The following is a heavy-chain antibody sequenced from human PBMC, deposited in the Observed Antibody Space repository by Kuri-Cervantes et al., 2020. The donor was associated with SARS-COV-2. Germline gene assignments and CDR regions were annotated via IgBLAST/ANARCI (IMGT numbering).Heavy chain of an antibody. D-gene: IGHD2-21*02. V-gene: IGHV3-30*02. CDR3: ARDYKVVTARAFDI. CDR2: IRYDGSNK. Sequence: GGSLRLSCAASGFTFSSYGMHWVRQAPGKGLEWVAFIRYDGSNKYYADSVKGRFTISRDDAKSTLYLQMNSLRAEDTAVYYCARDYKVVTARAFDIWGQGTMVTVSS. J-gene: IGHJ3*02. CDR1: GFTFSSYG.